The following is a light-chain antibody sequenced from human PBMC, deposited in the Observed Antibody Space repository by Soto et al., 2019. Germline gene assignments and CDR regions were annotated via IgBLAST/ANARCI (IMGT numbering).Light chain of an antibody. CDR3: QTLRRYTLN. Sequence: IQLTRSPSVLSASVGDTVTITCLSSQALSNYLAWYQQKPGKAPDLLIYSEYNLKSGVPPRFSARGSQTDLGLTIRALPPEDFETYYCQTLRRYTLNLGGGNKVDIK. V-gene: IGKV1-9*01. CDR2: SEY. CDR1: QALSNY. J-gene: IGKJ4*01.